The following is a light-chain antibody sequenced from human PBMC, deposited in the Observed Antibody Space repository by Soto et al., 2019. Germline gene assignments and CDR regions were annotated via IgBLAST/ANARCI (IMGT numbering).Light chain of an antibody. Sequence: QSALTQPASVSGSPGQSITISCTGTSSDVGGYNYVSWYQQHPGKAPKLMIYDVSNRPSGVSNRCSGSKSGNPASLTISGLQAADEADYYCSSYTSSSTLLYVFGTGTKLTVL. J-gene: IGLJ1*01. CDR1: SSDVGGYNY. CDR3: SSYTSSSTLLYV. CDR2: DVS. V-gene: IGLV2-14*01.